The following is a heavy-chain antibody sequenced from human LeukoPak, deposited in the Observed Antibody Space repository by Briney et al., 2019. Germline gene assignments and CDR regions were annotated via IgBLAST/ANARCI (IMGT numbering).Heavy chain of an antibody. CDR2: IYLSGYS. V-gene: IGHV4-59*01. J-gene: IGHJ4*02. D-gene: IGHD4-23*01. Sequence: PSETLSLTCTVSGDSMSHSYWSWIRQPPGKGLEWLGNIYLSGYSKSNPSLKGRVTISVDTSKNQFSLKLSSVTAADTAVYYCASISVAAHYYFDHWGQGTLVTVSS. CDR1: GDSMSHSY. CDR3: ASISVAAHYYFDH.